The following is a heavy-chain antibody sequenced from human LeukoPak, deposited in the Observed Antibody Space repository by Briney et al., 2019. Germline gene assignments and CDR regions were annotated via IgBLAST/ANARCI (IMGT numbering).Heavy chain of an antibody. CDR2: IYYSGST. CDR3: ARDRGNSYGNYYYYYGMDV. Sequence: SETLSLTCTVPGGSISSYYWSWIRQPPGKGLEWIGHIYYSGSTNYNPSLKSRVTISVDTSKNQFSLKLSSVTAADTAVYYCARDRGNSYGNYYYYYGMDVWGQGTTVTVSS. J-gene: IGHJ6*02. V-gene: IGHV4-59*01. D-gene: IGHD5-18*01. CDR1: GGSISSYY.